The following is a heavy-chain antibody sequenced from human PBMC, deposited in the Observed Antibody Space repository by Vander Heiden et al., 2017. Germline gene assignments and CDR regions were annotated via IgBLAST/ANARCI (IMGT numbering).Heavy chain of an antibody. CDR3: VRGDYFFES. V-gene: IGHV4-59*01. D-gene: IGHD2-21*02. CDR2: IYYSGRT. Sequence: SGGSISTYHWNWIRQPPGKGLEWIGYIYYSGRTDYNPSLRSRVTISLDTPKNQFSLRLRSVTAADTAVYYCVRGDYFFESWGQGTPVIVSS. J-gene: IGHJ4*02. CDR1: GGSISTYH.